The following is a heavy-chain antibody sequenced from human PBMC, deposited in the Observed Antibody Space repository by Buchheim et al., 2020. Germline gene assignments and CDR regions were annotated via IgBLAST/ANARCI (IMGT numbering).Heavy chain of an antibody. V-gene: IGHV3-30-3*01. CDR2: ISYDGNNK. CDR3: ARETYSITITHMDV. J-gene: IGHJ6*02. D-gene: IGHD3-9*01. CDR1: GFIFSSYA. Sequence: QVQVVESGGGVVQPGRSLRLSCVASGFIFSSYAMHWVRQAPGGGLEWVAVISYDGNNKSYGDSVKGRFTISRDNSKNTLYLQMNSLRAEDTAVYYCARETYSITITHMDVWGQGTT.